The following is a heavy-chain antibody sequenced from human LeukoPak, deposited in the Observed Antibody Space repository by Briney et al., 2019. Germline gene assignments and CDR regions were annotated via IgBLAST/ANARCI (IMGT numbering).Heavy chain of an antibody. J-gene: IGHJ4*02. CDR1: GGSVRSRTYY. CDR2: VYYSGTT. V-gene: IGHV4-39*01. CDR3: ARHDYGSGRYYNDY. Sequence: PSETLSLTCSVSGGSVRSRTYYWSRIRQPPGKGLQWIGYVYYSGTTYYNPSLKSRVTISVDTSKSQFSLRLNSVTAADTAVYYCARHDYGSGRYYNDYWGQGTLVTVSS. D-gene: IGHD3-10*01.